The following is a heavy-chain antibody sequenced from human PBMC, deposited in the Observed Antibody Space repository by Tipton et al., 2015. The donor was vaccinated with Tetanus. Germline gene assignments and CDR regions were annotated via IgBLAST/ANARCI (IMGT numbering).Heavy chain of an antibody. CDR1: GGSISSYY. J-gene: IGHJ4*02. CDR3: ARSPYYDFWSGYYPGY. Sequence: TLSLTCTVSGGSISSYYWSWIRQPAGKGLEWIGRIYTSGSTNYNPSLKSRVTISVDTSKNQFSLKLSSVTAADTAVYYCARSPYYDFWSGYYPGYWGQGTLVTVSS. V-gene: IGHV4-4*07. D-gene: IGHD3-3*01. CDR2: IYTSGST.